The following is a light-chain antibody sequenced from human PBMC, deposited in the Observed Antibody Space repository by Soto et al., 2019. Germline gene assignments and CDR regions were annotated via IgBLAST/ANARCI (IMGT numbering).Light chain of an antibody. CDR1: QSVSSSY. CDR3: QQYGSSPAIT. V-gene: IGKV3-20*01. Sequence: EIVMTQSPATLSVSPGERATLSCRASQSVSSSYLAWYQQKPGQAPRLLIYGASSRATGIPDRFSGSGSGTDFTLTISRLEPEDFAVYYCQQYGSSPAITFGQGTRLEL. J-gene: IGKJ5*01. CDR2: GAS.